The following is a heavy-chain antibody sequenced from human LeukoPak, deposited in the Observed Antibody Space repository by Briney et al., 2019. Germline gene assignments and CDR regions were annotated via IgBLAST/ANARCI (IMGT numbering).Heavy chain of an antibody. J-gene: IGHJ4*02. CDR1: GFTFSSYA. CDR3: ARDLDGLLWFGELPDY. CDR2: ISYDGSNK. Sequence: GGSLRLSCAASGFTFSSYAMHWVRQAPGKGLEWVAVISYDGSNKYYADSVKGRFTISRDNSKNTLYLQMNSLRAEDTAVYYCARDLDGLLWFGELPDYWGQGTLVTVSS. D-gene: IGHD3-10*01. V-gene: IGHV3-30-3*01.